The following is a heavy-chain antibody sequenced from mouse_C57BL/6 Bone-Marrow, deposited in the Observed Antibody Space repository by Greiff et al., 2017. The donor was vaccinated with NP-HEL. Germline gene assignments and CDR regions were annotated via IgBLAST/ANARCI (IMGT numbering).Heavy chain of an antibody. CDR1: GYTFTSYW. D-gene: IGHD2-3*01. J-gene: IGHJ4*01. CDR3: ARDQEDGYYYYAMDY. Sequence: QVQLKQPGAELVKPGASVKLSCKASGYTFTSYWMQWVKQRPGQGLEWIGEIDPSDSYTNYNQKFKGKATLTVDTSSSTAYMQLSSLTSEDSAVYYCARDQEDGYYYYAMDYWGQGTSVTVSS. V-gene: IGHV1-50*01. CDR2: IDPSDSYT.